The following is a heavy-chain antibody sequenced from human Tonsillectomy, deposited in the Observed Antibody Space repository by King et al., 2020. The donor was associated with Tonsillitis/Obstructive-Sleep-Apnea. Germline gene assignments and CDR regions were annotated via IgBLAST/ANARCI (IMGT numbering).Heavy chain of an antibody. V-gene: IGHV1-18*01. J-gene: IGHJ6*04. Sequence: QLVQSGAEVKKPGASGKVSCKASGYTFTSYGISWVRQAPGQGLEWVGWISASTGNTNYAQKLQGRVTMTTDTSTSTAYMELRSLRSDDTAVYYCARVVVDFWSGTVGMDVWGKGTTVTVSS. CDR2: ISASTGNT. D-gene: IGHD3-3*01. CDR1: GYTFTSYG. CDR3: ARVVVDFWSGTVGMDV.